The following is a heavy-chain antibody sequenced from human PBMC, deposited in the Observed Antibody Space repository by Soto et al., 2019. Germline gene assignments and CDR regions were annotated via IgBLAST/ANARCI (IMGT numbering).Heavy chain of an antibody. Sequence: GGSLRLSCAASGFSFSSLAMSWVRQAPGKGLEWVSSISGRGVDTLYADSVKGRFTISRDNAKNSLYLQMNSLRAEDTAVYYCVRGTPTPGLDIWGRGTTVTVSS. CDR1: GFSFSSLA. V-gene: IGHV3-23*01. CDR3: VRGTPTPGLDI. CDR2: ISGRGVDT. D-gene: IGHD1-1*01. J-gene: IGHJ6*02.